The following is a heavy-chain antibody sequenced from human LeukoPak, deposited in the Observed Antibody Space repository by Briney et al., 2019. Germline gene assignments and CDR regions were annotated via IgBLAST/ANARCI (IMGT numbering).Heavy chain of an antibody. D-gene: IGHD3-16*01. Sequence: GGSLRLSCAASKFFFHGYWMSCVRQAPGRGLEWVANIKQDGSDGYYMDSVKGRFTISRDNAKNLLFLQMNSLRPDDTAVYYCARLNFWSNSYAAPFDSWGQGSLVTVSS. V-gene: IGHV3-7*01. CDR1: KFFFHGYW. CDR3: ARLNFWSNSYAAPFDS. J-gene: IGHJ4*02. CDR2: IKQDGSDG.